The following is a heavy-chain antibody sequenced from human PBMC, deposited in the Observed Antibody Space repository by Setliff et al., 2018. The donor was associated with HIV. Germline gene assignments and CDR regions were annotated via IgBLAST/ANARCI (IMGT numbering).Heavy chain of an antibody. D-gene: IGHD3-10*01. J-gene: IGHJ6*03. CDR3: ARGPPAGDYYYYMDV. CDR1: GGSISSYY. V-gene: IGHV4-59*12. Sequence: SETLSLTCTVSGGSISSYYWSWIRQPPGKGLEWIGYIYYSGSTKYNSSLKRRVTMSIDTSKNQFSLTLSSLTAADTAVYYCARGPPAGDYYYYMDVWGEGTTVTVSS. CDR2: IYYSGST.